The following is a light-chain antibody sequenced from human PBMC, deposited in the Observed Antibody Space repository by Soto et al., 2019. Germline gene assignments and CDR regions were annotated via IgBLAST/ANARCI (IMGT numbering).Light chain of an antibody. CDR2: AAS. CDR3: QHYYNYPWT. CDR1: QDIHNY. Sequence: AVLLTQSPSSFSASTGDRATITCRASQDIHNYLAWYQQVPGKAPKLLLYAASILQTGVPSRFSGSGSGTDFTLTIDGLQCEGFATYFCQHYYNYPWTFGQGTTVE. J-gene: IGKJ1*01. V-gene: IGKV1-8*01.